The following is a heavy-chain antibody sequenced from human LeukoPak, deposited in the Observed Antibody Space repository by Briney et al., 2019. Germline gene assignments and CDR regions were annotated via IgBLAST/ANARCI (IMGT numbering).Heavy chain of an antibody. V-gene: IGHV3-21*01. CDR2: ISSNSSYI. CDR1: GFTFSSYS. Sequence: GGSLRLSCAASGFTFSSYSMNWVRQAPGKGLEWVSSISSNSSYIYYADSVKGRFTISRDNAKNSPYLQMNSLRAEDTAVYYCANDLAGVATFDYWGQGTLVTVSS. J-gene: IGHJ4*02. CDR3: ANDLAGVATFDY. D-gene: IGHD6-13*01.